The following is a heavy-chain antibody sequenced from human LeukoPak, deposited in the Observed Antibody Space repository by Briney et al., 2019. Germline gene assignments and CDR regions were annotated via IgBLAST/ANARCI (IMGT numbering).Heavy chain of an antibody. D-gene: IGHD3-22*01. V-gene: IGHV1-46*01. J-gene: IGHJ4*02. Sequence: ASVKVSCKASGYAFTRYYIHRVRQAPGQGLEWMGIISPSGGGTSNAQKFQGRVTMTRDTSTSTVYMEVSSLTSEDTAVYYCASASGYYAPPDYWGQGTLVTVSS. CDR3: ASASGYYAPPDY. CDR1: GYAFTRYY. CDR2: ISPSGGGT.